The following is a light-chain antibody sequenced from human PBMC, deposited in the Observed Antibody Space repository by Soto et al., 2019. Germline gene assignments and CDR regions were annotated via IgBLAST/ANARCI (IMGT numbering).Light chain of an antibody. CDR3: QQRSNWPGT. CDR1: QSVSSY. V-gene: IGKV3-11*01. Sequence: IVLTQSPATLSLSPGERATLSCRASQSVSSYLAWYQQKPGQAPRLLIYDASNRATGIPARFSGSGSGTDFTITISSLEPEDFAVYYCQQRSNWPGTFGQGTRLEIK. CDR2: DAS. J-gene: IGKJ5*01.